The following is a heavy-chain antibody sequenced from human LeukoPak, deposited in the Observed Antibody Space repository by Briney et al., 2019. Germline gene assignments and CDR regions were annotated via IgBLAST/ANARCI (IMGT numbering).Heavy chain of an antibody. V-gene: IGHV1-2*06. J-gene: IGHJ4*02. CDR2: INPNSGGT. CDR1: GYTFTGYY. D-gene: IGHD6-19*01. Sequence: ASVKVSCKASGYTFTGYYMHWVRQAPGQGLEWMGRINPNSGGTNYAQKFQGRVTMTRDTSISTAYMELSRLRSDDTAVYYCARAVLDSSGWHFDYWRQGTLVTVSS. CDR3: ARAVLDSSGWHFDY.